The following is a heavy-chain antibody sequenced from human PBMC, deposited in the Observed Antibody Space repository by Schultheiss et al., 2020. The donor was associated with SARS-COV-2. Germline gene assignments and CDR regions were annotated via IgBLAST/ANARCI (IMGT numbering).Heavy chain of an antibody. CDR1: GYTFTSYG. CDR2: ISAYNGYT. Sequence: ASVKVSCKASGYTFTSYGISWVRQAPGQGLEWMGWISAYNGYTSYAQKVQGRVTMTRDTSTSTVYMELSSLRSEDTAVYYCARGRGGSSAYGMDVWGQGTTVTVSS. V-gene: IGHV1-18*01. D-gene: IGHD2-15*01. CDR3: ARGRGGSSAYGMDV. J-gene: IGHJ6*02.